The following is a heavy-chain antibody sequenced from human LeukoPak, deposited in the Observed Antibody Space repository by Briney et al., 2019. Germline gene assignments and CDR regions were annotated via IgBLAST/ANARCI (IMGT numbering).Heavy chain of an antibody. Sequence: PGGSLRLSCAASGFTFSTYGMHWVRQAPGKGLEWVSSISSSSSYIYYADSVKGRFTISRDNAKNSLYLQMNSLRAEDTAVYYCARDPLSSGYYYREYYFDYWGQGTLVTVSS. J-gene: IGHJ4*02. CDR1: GFTFSTYG. D-gene: IGHD3-22*01. V-gene: IGHV3-21*01. CDR2: ISSSSSYI. CDR3: ARDPLSSGYYYREYYFDY.